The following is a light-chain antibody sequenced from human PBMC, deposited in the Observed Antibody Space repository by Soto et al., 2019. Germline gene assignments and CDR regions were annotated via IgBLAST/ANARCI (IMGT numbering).Light chain of an antibody. V-gene: IGLV2-14*01. J-gene: IGLJ1*01. CDR2: KVS. Sequence: QSVLTQPASVSGSPGQSITISCTGTSSDVGGSKYVSWYQQYPGKVPKLLINKVSNRPSGVSNRFSGSKSGNTASLTISGLLDEDEADYFCTSSTSDSLYVFGSGTKVTVL. CDR1: SSDVGGSKY. CDR3: TSSTSDSLYV.